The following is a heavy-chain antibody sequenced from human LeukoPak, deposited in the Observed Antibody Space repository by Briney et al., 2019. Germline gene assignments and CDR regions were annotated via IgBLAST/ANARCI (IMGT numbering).Heavy chain of an antibody. CDR3: AREGRNDSSGYSFAFDI. D-gene: IGHD3-22*01. J-gene: IGHJ3*02. Sequence: GSSVKVSLKASVGTFSSYAINWVRQAPAQGHESVGGINPIFGTANYAQKFHVRVTITADKPTSTNYMELSSLSPEDTAMYYCAREGRNDSSGYSFAFDIWGQRTMVTVFS. CDR2: INPIFGTA. V-gene: IGHV1-69*06. CDR1: VGTFSSYA.